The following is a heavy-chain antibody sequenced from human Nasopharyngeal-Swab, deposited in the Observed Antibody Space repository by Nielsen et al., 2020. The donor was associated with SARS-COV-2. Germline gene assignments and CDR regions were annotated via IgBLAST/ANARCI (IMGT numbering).Heavy chain of an antibody. CDR2: INTNTGNP. Sequence: ASVKVSCKASGYTFTSHAMNWVRQAPGQGLEWMGWINTNTGNPTYAQGFTGRFVFSLDTSVSTAYLQISSLKAEDTAVYYCASGDYDILTDQIYYYYGMDVWGQGTTVTVSS. CDR1: GYTFTSHA. J-gene: IGHJ6*02. CDR3: ASGDYDILTDQIYYYYGMDV. D-gene: IGHD3-9*01. V-gene: IGHV7-4-1*02.